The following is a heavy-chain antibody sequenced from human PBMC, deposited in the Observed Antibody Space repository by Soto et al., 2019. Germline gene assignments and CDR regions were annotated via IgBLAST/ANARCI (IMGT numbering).Heavy chain of an antibody. D-gene: IGHD3-16*01. CDR2: IYWDDDK. CDR3: AHTLVDHYYNGMDV. CDR1: GFSLSTSGVG. V-gene: IGHV2-5*02. J-gene: IGHJ6*02. Sequence: QITLKESGPTLVKPTQTLTLTCTFSGFSLSTSGVGVGWIRQPPGKALEWLALIYWDDDKRYIPSLKSRLTITKDTSKNQVVLTMTNMDPVDTATYYCAHTLVDHYYNGMDVWGQGTTVTVSS.